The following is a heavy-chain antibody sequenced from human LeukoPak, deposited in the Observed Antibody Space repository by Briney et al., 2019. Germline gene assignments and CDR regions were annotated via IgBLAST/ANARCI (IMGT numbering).Heavy chain of an antibody. V-gene: IGHV3-15*01. CDR3: TTWVYYGSGGDY. CDR2: IKSKTDGGTT. CDR1: GFTFSNAW. J-gene: IGHJ4*02. D-gene: IGHD3-10*01. Sequence: KPGGSLRPSCAASGFTFSNAWMSWVRQAPGKGLEWVGRIKSKTDGGTTDYAAPVKGRFTISRDDSKNTLYLQMNSLKTEDTAVYYCTTWVYYGSGGDYWGQGTLVTVSS.